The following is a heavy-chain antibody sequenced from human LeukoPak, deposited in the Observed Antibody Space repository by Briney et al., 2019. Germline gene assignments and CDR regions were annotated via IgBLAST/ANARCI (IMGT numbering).Heavy chain of an antibody. CDR2: INHSGST. CDR1: GGSFSGYY. Sequence: SETLSLTCAVYGGSFSGYYWSWIRQPPGKGLEWIGEINHSGSTNYNPSLKSRVTISVDTSKNQFSLKLSSVTAADTAVYYCARVSSYYDFWSGYSAGFGDYWGQGTLVTVSS. CDR3: ARVSSYYDFWSGYSAGFGDY. D-gene: IGHD3-3*01. J-gene: IGHJ4*02. V-gene: IGHV4-34*01.